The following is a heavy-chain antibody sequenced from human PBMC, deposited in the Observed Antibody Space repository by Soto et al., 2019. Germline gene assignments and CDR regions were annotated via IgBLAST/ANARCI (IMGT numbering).Heavy chain of an antibody. J-gene: IGHJ4*02. CDR2: ITPIYPTT. V-gene: IGHV1-69*13. Sequence: GASVKVSCKASGGTFYTYTFSWVRQAPGQGLEWMGSITPIYPTTNYAEKFQGRHTVTADGSTNTAYLELNSLTSEDTAVYYCARIPRYSFPTSDDLDSWGQGTLVTVSS. CDR3: ARIPRYSFPTSDDLDS. D-gene: IGHD5-18*01. CDR1: GGTFYTYT.